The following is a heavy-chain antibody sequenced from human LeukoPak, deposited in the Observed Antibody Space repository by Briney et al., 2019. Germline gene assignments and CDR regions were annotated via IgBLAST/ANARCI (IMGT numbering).Heavy chain of an antibody. CDR1: GFTFSSYG. CDR3: ATTVVISIDY. Sequence: GGSLRLSCAASGFTFSSYGMHWVRQAPDKGLEWAAFIRYDGSNKYYADSVKGRFTISRDDSKNTLYLQMNSLRAEDTAVYYCATTVVISIDYWGQGTLVTVSS. CDR2: IRYDGSNK. D-gene: IGHD4-23*01. V-gene: IGHV3-30*02. J-gene: IGHJ4*02.